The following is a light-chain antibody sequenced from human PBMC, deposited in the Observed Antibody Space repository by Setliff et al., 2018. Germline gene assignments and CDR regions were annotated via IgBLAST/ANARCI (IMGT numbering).Light chain of an antibody. V-gene: IGLV2-14*03. J-gene: IGLJ1*01. CDR2: DVS. CDR1: SSDVGGYNY. CDR3: SSYTSSSTLYV. Sequence: QSALTQPRSVSGSPGQSVTISCTGTSSDVGGYNYVSWHQQHPGKAPKLMIYDVSNRPSGVSNRFSGSKSGNTASLTTSGLQAEDEADYYCSSYTSSSTLYVFGTGTKGTVL.